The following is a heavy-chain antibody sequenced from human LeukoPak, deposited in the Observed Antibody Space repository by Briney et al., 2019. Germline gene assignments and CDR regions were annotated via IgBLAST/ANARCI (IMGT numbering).Heavy chain of an antibody. Sequence: PSETLSLTCAVYGGSFRGYYWSWIRQPPGKGLEWIGEINHSGSTNYNPSLKSRVTISVDTSKNQFSLKLSSVTAADTAVYYCARGRRGTMVRGVNNWFDPWGQGTLVTVSS. V-gene: IGHV4-34*01. J-gene: IGHJ5*02. CDR3: ARGRRGTMVRGVNNWFDP. CDR2: INHSGST. D-gene: IGHD3-10*01. CDR1: GGSFRGYY.